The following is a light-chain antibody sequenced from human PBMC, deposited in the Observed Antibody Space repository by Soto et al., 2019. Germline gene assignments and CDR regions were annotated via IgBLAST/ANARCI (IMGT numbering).Light chain of an antibody. CDR2: DVS. CDR3: CSYAGSYTCEV. Sequence: QSALTQPRSVSGSPGQSVTISCTGTSSDVGGYNYVSWYQQHPGKAPNLMIYDVSKRPSGVPDRFSGSKSGNAASLTISGLQAEDEADYYCCSYAGSYTCEVFGGGTKLTVL. J-gene: IGLJ2*01. CDR1: SSDVGGYNY. V-gene: IGLV2-11*01.